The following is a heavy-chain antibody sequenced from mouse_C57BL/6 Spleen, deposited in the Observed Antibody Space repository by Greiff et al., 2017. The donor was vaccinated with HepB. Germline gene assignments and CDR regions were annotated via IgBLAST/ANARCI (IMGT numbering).Heavy chain of an antibody. CDR1: GYTFTSYW. D-gene: IGHD1-1*01. Sequence: QVQLQQPGAELVQPGASVKLSCQASGYTFTSYWMHWVKQRPGQGLEWIGMIHPNSGSTNYNEKFKSKATRTVDKSSNQAYMQLSSLTAEDSAVYYGARSDYYGFDYWGQGTTLTVSS. CDR2: IHPNSGST. J-gene: IGHJ2*01. V-gene: IGHV1-64*01. CDR3: ARSDYYGFDY.